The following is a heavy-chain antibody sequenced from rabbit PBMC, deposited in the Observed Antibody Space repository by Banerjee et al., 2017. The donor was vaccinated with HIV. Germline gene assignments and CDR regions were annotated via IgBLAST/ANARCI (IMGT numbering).Heavy chain of an antibody. CDR3: ARAEITYWSVNL. Sequence: QQLVESGGGLVKPGASLTLTCKASGFSFSSGYDMCWVRQAPGKGLEWVACIGTGSGGSTYYASWAKGRFTISKTSSTTVTLQMTSLTAADTATYFCARAEITYWSVNLWGPGTLVTVS. J-gene: IGHJ4*01. D-gene: IGHD2-1*01. V-gene: IGHV1S40*01. CDR1: GFSFSSGYD. CDR2: IGTGSGGST.